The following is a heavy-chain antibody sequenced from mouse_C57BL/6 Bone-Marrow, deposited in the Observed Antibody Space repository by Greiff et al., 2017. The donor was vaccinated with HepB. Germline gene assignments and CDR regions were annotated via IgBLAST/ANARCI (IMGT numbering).Heavy chain of an antibody. J-gene: IGHJ4*01. V-gene: IGHV3-3*01. Sequence: EVQGVESGPSLVRPSQTLSLTCTVTGFSINSDCYWIWIRQFPGNKLEYIGYTFYSGITYYNPSLESRTYITRDTSKNQFSLKLSSVTTEDTATYYCARANWVLYYAMDYWGQGTSVTVSS. D-gene: IGHD4-1*01. CDR3: ARANWVLYYAMDY. CDR2: TFYSGIT. CDR1: GFSINSDCY.